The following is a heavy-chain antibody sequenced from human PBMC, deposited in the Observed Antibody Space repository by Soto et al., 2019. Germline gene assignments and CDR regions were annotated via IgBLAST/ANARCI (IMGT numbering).Heavy chain of an antibody. V-gene: IGHV1-2*04. CDR2: INPNGGGT. J-gene: IGHJ6*02. Sequence: ASVKVSCKASGYTFTGYYMHWVRQAPGQGLEWMGWINPNGGGTNYAQKFQGWVTMTRDTSISTAYMELSRLRSDDTAVYYCARGSMVRGVITPYGMDVWGQGNKVTVSS. D-gene: IGHD3-10*01. CDR3: ARGSMVRGVITPYGMDV. CDR1: GYTFTGYY.